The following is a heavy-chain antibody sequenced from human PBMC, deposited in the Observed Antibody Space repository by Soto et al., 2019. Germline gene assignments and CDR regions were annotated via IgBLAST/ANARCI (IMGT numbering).Heavy chain of an antibody. CDR1: GGTFSSYA. D-gene: IGHD2-15*01. CDR2: IIPICGTA. V-gene: IGHV1-69*14. J-gene: IGHJ4*02. Sequence: QVQLVQSGAEVKKPGSSVKVSCKASGGTFSSYAISWVRQAPGQGLEWMGGIIPICGTANYAQKFQGRVTIAAHKSTSTAYMELSSLSSEDTAVYYCAVYCSGGSCHHVHYLGQGTLVTVSS. CDR3: AVYCSGGSCHHVHY.